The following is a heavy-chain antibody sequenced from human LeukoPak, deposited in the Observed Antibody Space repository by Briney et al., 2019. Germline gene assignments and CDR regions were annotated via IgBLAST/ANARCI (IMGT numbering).Heavy chain of an antibody. Sequence: PGGSLRLSCAASGFTFSSYGMHWVRQAPGKGLEWVAFIRYDGSNKYFADSVKGRFTISRDNSKNTLYLQMNSLRAEDTAVYYCAKGDGYSYGFSFDYWGQGTLVTVSS. CDR3: AKGDGYSYGFSFDY. CDR2: IRYDGSNK. D-gene: IGHD5-18*01. CDR1: GFTFSSYG. J-gene: IGHJ4*02. V-gene: IGHV3-30*02.